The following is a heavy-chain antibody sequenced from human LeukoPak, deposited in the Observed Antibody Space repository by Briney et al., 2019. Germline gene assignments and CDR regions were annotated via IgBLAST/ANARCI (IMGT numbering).Heavy chain of an antibody. J-gene: IGHJ5*02. CDR1: GGTFSSYA. D-gene: IGHD2-2*01. CDR3: ARARGEGNIVVVPAAIAWFDP. Sequence: SVKVSCKASGGTFSSYAISWVRQAPGQGLEWMGGIIPIFGTANYAQKFQGRVTITADKSTSTAYMELSSLRSEDTAVYYCARARGEGNIVVVPAAIAWFDPWGQGTLVTVSS. V-gene: IGHV1-69*06. CDR2: IIPIFGTA.